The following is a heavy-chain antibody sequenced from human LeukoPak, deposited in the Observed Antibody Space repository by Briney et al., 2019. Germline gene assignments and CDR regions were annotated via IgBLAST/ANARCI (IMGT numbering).Heavy chain of an antibody. CDR2: TYYRSKWYN. J-gene: IGHJ5*02. D-gene: IGHD6-13*01. Sequence: QTLSLTCAISGDSVSSNSAAWNWIRQSPSRGLEWLGRTYYRSKWYNDYAVSVKSRITINPDTSKNQFSLQLNSVTPEDTAVYYCARGRGTGYSSSWYVWFDPWGQGTLVTVSS. CDR1: GDSVSSNSAA. V-gene: IGHV6-1*01. CDR3: ARGRGTGYSSSWYVWFDP.